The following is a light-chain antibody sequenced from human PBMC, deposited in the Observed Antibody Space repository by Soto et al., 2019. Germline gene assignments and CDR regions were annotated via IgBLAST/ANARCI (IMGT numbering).Light chain of an antibody. J-gene: IGKJ1*01. CDR1: QSVSSN. Sequence: EIVMTQSPATLSVSPGERATLSCRASQSVSSNLAWYQPKPGQAPRLLIYGASTRATGIPARFSGSGSGTEFTLTISSLQAEDFAVYYCQQYANWPPWTFGQGTKVEIK. V-gene: IGKV3-15*01. CDR3: QQYANWPPWT. CDR2: GAS.